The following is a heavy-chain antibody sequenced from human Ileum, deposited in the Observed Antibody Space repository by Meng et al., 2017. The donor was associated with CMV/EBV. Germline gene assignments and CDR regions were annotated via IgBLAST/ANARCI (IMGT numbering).Heavy chain of an antibody. CDR2: IYYSGST. V-gene: IGHV4-61*01. CDR1: GGSVSSGSYY. Sequence: GSLRLSCTVSGGSVSSGSYYWSWIRQPPGKGLEWIRYIYYSGSTNYNPSLKSRVTISVDTSKNQFSLKLSSVTAADTAVYYCARDRVVPAATSGITYYGMDVWGQGTTVTISS. CDR3: ARDRVVPAATSGITYYGMDV. D-gene: IGHD2-2*01. J-gene: IGHJ6*02.